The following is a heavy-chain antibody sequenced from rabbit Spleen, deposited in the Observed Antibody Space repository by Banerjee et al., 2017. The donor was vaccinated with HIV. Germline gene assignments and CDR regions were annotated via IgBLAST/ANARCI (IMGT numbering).Heavy chain of an antibody. Sequence: QSLEESGGDLVKTGASLTLTCTESGFSFSSSYWICWVRQAPGKGLEWIGCISGGSSGSTRYATWAKGRFTISNTSSSTESLEMTRQPAADTARHSCAMDTGIRFSSYGMDGRGPGTLVTVS. V-gene: IGHV1S40*01. D-gene: IGHD2-1*01. CDR2: ISGGSSGST. CDR3: AMDTGIRFSSYGMDG. CDR1: GFSFSSSYW. J-gene: IGHJ6*01.